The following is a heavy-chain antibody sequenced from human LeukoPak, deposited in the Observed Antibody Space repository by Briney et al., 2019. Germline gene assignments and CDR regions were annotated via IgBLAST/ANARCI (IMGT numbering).Heavy chain of an antibody. CDR2: IYTSGST. CDR1: GGSISSGSYY. D-gene: IGHD3-3*01. Sequence: SETLSLTCTVSGGSISSGSYYWSWIRQPAGKGLEWIGRIYTSGSTNYNPSLKSRVTISVDTSKNQFSLKLSSVTAADTAVYYCAREDYDFWRSHYYYMDVWGKGTTVTVSS. V-gene: IGHV4-61*02. J-gene: IGHJ6*03. CDR3: AREDYDFWRSHYYYMDV.